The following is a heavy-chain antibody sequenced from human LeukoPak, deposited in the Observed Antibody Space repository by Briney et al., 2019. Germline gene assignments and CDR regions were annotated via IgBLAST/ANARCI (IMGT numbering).Heavy chain of an antibody. CDR1: GGSISSGNYY. V-gene: IGHV4-30-4*01. CDR3: ASSTNGYCSSTSCYAGAFDI. Sequence: SQTLSLTCTVSGGSISSGNYYWTWIRQPPEKGLEWIGYISYSGRTYYNPSLKGRVTISVDTSKNQFSLKLSSVTATGTAVYYCASSTNGYCSSTSCYAGAFDIWGQGTMVTVSS. J-gene: IGHJ3*02. D-gene: IGHD2-2*01. CDR2: ISYSGRT.